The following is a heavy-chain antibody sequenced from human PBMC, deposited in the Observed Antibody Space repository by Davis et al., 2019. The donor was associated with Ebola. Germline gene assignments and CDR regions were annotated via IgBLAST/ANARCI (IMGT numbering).Heavy chain of an antibody. D-gene: IGHD2-2*01. CDR2: ISSSSSTI. V-gene: IGHV3-48*02. CDR3: ARRAYCSSTSCPVGDAFDI. CDR1: AFTFSSYS. J-gene: IGHJ3*02. Sequence: PARSLRLSCAASAFTFSSYSMNWVRQAPGKGLEWVSYISSSSSTIYYADSVKGRFTISRDNAKNSLYLQMNSLRDEDTAVYYCARRAYCSSTSCPVGDAFDIWGQGTMVTVSS.